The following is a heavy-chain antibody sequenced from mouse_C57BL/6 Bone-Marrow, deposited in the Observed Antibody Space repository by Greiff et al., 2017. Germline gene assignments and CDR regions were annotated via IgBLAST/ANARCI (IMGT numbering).Heavy chain of an antibody. J-gene: IGHJ4*01. CDR2: IYPRSGNT. Sequence: VKLQESGAELARPGASVKLSCKASGYTFTSYGISWVKQRTGQGLEWIGEIYPRSGNTYYNEKFKGKATLTADKSSSTAYMELRSLTSEDSAVYFCASTGTDAMDYWGQGTSVTVSS. CDR1: GYTFTSYG. CDR3: ASTGTDAMDY. V-gene: IGHV1-81*01. D-gene: IGHD4-1*02.